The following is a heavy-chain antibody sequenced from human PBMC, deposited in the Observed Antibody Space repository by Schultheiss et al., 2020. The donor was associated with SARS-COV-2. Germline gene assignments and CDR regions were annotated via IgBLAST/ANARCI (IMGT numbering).Heavy chain of an antibody. J-gene: IGHJ4*02. CDR1: GGSISSGDYY. CDR3: ARGGSSGWYADY. V-gene: IGHV4-30-4*01. Sequence: SQTLSLTCTVSGGSISSGDYYWSWIRQPPGKGLEWIGYIYYSGSTYYNPSLKSRVTISVDTSKNQFSLKLSSVTAADTAVYYCARGGSSGWYADYWGQGTLVTVSS. D-gene: IGHD6-19*01. CDR2: IYYSGST.